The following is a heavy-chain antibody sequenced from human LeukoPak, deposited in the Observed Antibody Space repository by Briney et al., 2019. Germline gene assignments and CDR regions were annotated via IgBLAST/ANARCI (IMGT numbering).Heavy chain of an antibody. Sequence: SETLSLTCTVSGGSISSSSYSWGWIRQPPGKGLEWIGSIYYSGSTYYNPSLKSRVTISVDTSKNQFSLKLSSVTAADTAVYYCARRAPVITMVRGALGYFDYWGQGTLVTVSS. D-gene: IGHD3-10*01. CDR3: ARRAPVITMVRGALGYFDY. CDR2: IYYSGST. J-gene: IGHJ4*02. V-gene: IGHV4-39*01. CDR1: GGSISSSSYS.